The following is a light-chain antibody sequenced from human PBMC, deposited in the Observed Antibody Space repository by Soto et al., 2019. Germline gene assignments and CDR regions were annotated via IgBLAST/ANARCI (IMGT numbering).Light chain of an antibody. CDR3: QQYDSNPWT. J-gene: IGKJ1*01. Sequence: DIVMTHSPDSLAVSLGERATINCKSIQSVLYRSNNKNYLAWYQQKPGQPPKLLIYWASTRESGIPDRFSGSGSGTDFTLTISRLQAEDLAVYYCQQYDSNPWTFGQGTKVEIK. CDR1: QSVLYRSNNKNY. V-gene: IGKV4-1*01. CDR2: WAS.